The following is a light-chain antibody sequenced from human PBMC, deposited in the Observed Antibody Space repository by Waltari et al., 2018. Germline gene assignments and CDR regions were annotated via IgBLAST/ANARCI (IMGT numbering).Light chain of an antibody. V-gene: IGKV2D-29*01. J-gene: IGKJ2*01. CDR1: QSLLHSDGKTY. CDR3: IQSLRLPHT. Sequence: DVVMTQSPLSLSVTPGQPASISCTASQSLLHSDGKTYLSWYLQKPGQPPHLLIYEVSKRFSGVPDRFSGSGSGTNITLTISRVDAEDVGVYYCIQSLRLPHTFGQGTKLEIK. CDR2: EVS.